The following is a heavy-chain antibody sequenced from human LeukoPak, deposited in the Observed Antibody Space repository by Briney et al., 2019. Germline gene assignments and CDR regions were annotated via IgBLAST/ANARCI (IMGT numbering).Heavy chain of an antibody. J-gene: IGHJ4*02. D-gene: IGHD5-18*01. CDR3: ARDRKGWIRLDY. CDR2: ILDGGNT. Sequence: SETLSLTCTVSGGSISSGGYYWSWIRQHPGKGLEWIGYILDGGNTYYNPSLKSRVTISVDTSKNQLSLNLTSMTAADTAVFYCARDRKGWIRLDYWGQGTLVTVSS. V-gene: IGHV4-31*03. CDR1: GGSISSGGYY.